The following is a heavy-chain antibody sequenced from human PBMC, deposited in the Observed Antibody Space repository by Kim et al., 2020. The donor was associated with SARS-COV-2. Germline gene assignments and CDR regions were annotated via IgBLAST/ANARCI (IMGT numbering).Heavy chain of an antibody. V-gene: IGHV6-1*01. Sequence: VSVKGRVTINHDTSKNQVSLVLNSVTPEDTAVYYCARNYYGSGSYYTSFDHWGQGTLVTVSS. D-gene: IGHD3-10*01. CDR3: ARNYYGSGSYYTSFDH. J-gene: IGHJ4*02.